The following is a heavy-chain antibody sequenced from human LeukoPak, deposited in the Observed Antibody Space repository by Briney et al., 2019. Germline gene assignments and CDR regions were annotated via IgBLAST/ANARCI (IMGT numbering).Heavy chain of an antibody. V-gene: IGHV3-23*01. J-gene: IGHJ4*02. Sequence: QPGGSLRLSCAASGFTFSSYAMSWVRQAPGKGLEWVSAISGSGGSTYYADSVKGRFTISRDNSKNTLYLQMNSLRAEDTAVYYCAKDPGTPVATIEGIYFDYWGQGTLVTVSS. CDR2: ISGSGGST. CDR3: AKDPGTPVATIEGIYFDY. D-gene: IGHD5-12*01. CDR1: GFTFSSYA.